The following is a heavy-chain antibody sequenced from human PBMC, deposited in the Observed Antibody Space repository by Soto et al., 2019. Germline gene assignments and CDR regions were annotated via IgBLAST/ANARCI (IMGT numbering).Heavy chain of an antibody. Sequence: QLQLQESGPGLVKPSETLSLTCTVSGGSISSSSYYWGWIRQPPGKGLEWIGSIYYSGSTYYNPSLKSRVTISVDTSKNQFSLKLSSVTAADTAVYYCAGKTGIQLWFNYFDYWGQGTLVTVSS. CDR2: IYYSGST. V-gene: IGHV4-39*01. CDR3: AGKTGIQLWFNYFDY. J-gene: IGHJ4*02. D-gene: IGHD5-18*01. CDR1: GGSISSSSYY.